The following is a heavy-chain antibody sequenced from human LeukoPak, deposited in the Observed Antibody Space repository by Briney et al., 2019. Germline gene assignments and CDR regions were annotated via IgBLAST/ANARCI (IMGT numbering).Heavy chain of an antibody. V-gene: IGHV4-59*01. D-gene: IGHD3-10*01. CDR2: IYYSGST. Sequence: PSETLSLTCTVSGGSISSYYWSWIRQPPEKGLEWIGYIYYSGSTNYNPSLKSRVTISVDTSKNQFSLKLSSVTAADTAVYYCARGGSESYNDAFDIWGQGTMVTVSS. CDR1: GGSISSYY. J-gene: IGHJ3*02. CDR3: ARGGSESYNDAFDI.